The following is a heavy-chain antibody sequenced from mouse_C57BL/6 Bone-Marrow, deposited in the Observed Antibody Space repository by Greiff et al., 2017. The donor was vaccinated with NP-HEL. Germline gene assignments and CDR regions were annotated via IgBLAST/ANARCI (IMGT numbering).Heavy chain of an antibody. CDR1: GYTFTTYP. J-gene: IGHJ4*01. V-gene: IGHV1-47*01. CDR2: FHPYNDDT. CDR3: ARRSKFDYGMDD. D-gene: IGHD1-1*01. Sequence: QVQLQQSGAELVKPGASVKMSCKASGYTFTTYPIEWMKQSHGKCLEWIGNFHPYNDDTKYNEKFKGKATLTVEKSSSTVYMDLSRLTAEDSAVDYGARRSKFDYGMDDGGQGTSVT.